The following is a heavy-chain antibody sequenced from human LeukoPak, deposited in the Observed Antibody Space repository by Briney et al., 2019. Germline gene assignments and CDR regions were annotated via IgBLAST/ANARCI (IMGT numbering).Heavy chain of an antibody. CDR2: IGTAGDT. Sequence: PGGSLRLSCAASGFTFSSYDMHWVRQATGKGLEWVSAIGTAGDTYYPGSVKGRFTISRDNSKNTLYLQMNSLRAEDTAVYYCAKGLPYLWYFDYWGQGTLVTVSS. J-gene: IGHJ4*02. CDR3: AKGLPYLWYFDY. D-gene: IGHD2-15*01. CDR1: GFTFSSYD. V-gene: IGHV3-13*01.